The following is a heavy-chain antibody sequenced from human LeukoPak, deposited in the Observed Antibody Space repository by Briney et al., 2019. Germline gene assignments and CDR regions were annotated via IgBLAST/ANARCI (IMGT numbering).Heavy chain of an antibody. CDR2: INHSGST. CDR1: GGSFSGYY. Sequence: PSETLSLTCAVYGGSFSGYYWSWIRQPPGKGLEWIGEINHSGSTNYNPSLKSRVTISVDTPKNQFSLKLSSVTAADTAVYYCARGDTVRGGHDYWGQGTLVTVSS. D-gene: IGHD3-10*01. J-gene: IGHJ4*02. V-gene: IGHV4-34*01. CDR3: ARGDTVRGGHDY.